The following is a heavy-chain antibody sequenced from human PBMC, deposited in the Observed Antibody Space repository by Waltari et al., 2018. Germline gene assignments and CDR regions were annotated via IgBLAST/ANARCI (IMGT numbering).Heavy chain of an antibody. D-gene: IGHD2-15*01. J-gene: IGHJ4*02. CDR3: ARHVGDGMVVTLFDY. CDR2: IYPGDSDT. CDR1: GYSFTSYW. Sequence: EVQLVQSGAEVNKLGESLKISCKGSGYSFTSYWIDWVRPMPGKGLEWMGIIYPGDSDTRYSPSFQGQVTISADKSISTAYLQWSSLKASDTAMYYCARHVGDGMVVTLFDYWGQGTLVTVSS. V-gene: IGHV5-51*01.